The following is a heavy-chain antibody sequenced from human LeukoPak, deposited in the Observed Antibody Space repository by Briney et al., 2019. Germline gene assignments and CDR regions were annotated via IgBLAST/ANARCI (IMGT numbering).Heavy chain of an antibody. CDR2: IYYSGST. CDR3: ARSPSPYYGMDV. CDR1: GGSISSYY. Sequence: SETLSPTCTVSGGSISSYYWSWIRQPPGKGLEWIGYIYYSGSTNYNPSLKSRVTISVDTSKNQFSLKLSSVTAADTAVYYCARSPSPYYGMDVWGQGTTVTVSS. J-gene: IGHJ6*02. V-gene: IGHV4-59*01.